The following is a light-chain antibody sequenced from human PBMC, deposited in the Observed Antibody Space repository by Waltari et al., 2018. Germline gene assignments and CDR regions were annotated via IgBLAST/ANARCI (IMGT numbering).Light chain of an antibody. CDR2: KAS. Sequence: DIQMTQSPSTLSASVGDRVTITCRASQSLSNCLAWYQQKPGNAPKLLIYKASTLESGVPSRFSGSGSATEFTLTSSSLQPDDFATYYCQQYNSYSLRTFGGGTKVEIK. CDR1: QSLSNC. V-gene: IGKV1-5*03. J-gene: IGKJ4*01. CDR3: QQYNSYSLRT.